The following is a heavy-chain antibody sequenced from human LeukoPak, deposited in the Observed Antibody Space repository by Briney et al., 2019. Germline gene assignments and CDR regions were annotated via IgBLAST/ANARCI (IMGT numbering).Heavy chain of an antibody. CDR2: IYHSGSA. V-gene: IGHV4-30-2*01. D-gene: IGHD1-26*01. J-gene: IGHJ4*02. Sequence: SETLSLTCAVSGGSISSGGYSWSWIRQPPGKGLEWIGYIYHSGSAYYNPSLKSRVTISVDRSKNQFSLKLSSVTAADTAVYYCARTYPNSGSVDYWGQGTLVTVSS. CDR3: ARTYPNSGSVDY. CDR1: GGSISSGGYS.